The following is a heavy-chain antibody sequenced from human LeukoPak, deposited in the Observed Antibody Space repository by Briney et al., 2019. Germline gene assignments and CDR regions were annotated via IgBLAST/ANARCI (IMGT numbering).Heavy chain of an antibody. CDR3: ARDQWGYYGSGTYYYYMDV. J-gene: IGHJ6*03. D-gene: IGHD3-10*01. CDR2: IYCSGST. V-gene: IGHV4-59*01. CDR1: GGSISSYY. Sequence: SETLSLTCTVSGGSISSYYWSWIRQPPGKGLEWIGYIYCSGSTNYNPSLKSRVTISVDTSKNQFSLKLSSVTAADTAVYYCARDQWGYYGSGTYYYYMDVWGKGTTVTVSS.